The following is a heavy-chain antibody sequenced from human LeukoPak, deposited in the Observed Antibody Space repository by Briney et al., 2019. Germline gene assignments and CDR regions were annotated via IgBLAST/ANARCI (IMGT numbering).Heavy chain of an antibody. V-gene: IGHV3-7*01. J-gene: IGHJ6*03. CDR2: INQDGSEN. CDR1: RFTFSSYW. Sequence: GGCLRLSCAASRFTFSSYWMSWVRQAPGKGLEWVANINQDGSENYYVDSVEGRFTISRDNAKNSPYLQMNSLRAEDTAVYYCARRALYYYMDVWGKGTTVTVSS. CDR3: ARRALYYYMDV.